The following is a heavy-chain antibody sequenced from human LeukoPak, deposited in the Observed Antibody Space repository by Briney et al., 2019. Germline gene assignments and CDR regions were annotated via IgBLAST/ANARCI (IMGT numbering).Heavy chain of an antibody. J-gene: IGHJ4*02. CDR2: INGDESTT. CDR1: GFTFSNYW. Sequence: GGSLRLSCVASGFTFSNYWMHWVRQAPEKGLVWISRINGDESTTDYADSVKGRFTISRDNAKNTLYLQMNTLGTEDTSLYYCARGFRWGFDYWGQGILVTVSS. D-gene: IGHD4-23*01. CDR3: ARGFRWGFDY. V-gene: IGHV3-74*01.